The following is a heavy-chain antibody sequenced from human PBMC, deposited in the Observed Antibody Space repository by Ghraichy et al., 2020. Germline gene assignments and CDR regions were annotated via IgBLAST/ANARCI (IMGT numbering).Heavy chain of an antibody. Sequence: SVKVSCKASGFSFTSSAMQWVRKTGGQRLEWMGWIVVGSGDKHYARRFQERVTITRDVSTSTAFMELSSLTSDDTAVYYCAADRSYGGTSVGWDGMDVWGQGTTVIVSS. J-gene: IGHJ6*02. D-gene: IGHD4-23*01. V-gene: IGHV1-58*02. CDR3: AADRSYGGTSVGWDGMDV. CDR1: GFSFTSSA. CDR2: IVVGSGDK.